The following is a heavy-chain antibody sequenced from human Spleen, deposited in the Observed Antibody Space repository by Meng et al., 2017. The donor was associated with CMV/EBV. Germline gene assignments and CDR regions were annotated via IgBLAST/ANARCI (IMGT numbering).Heavy chain of an antibody. J-gene: IGHJ4*02. V-gene: IGHV3-20*04. CDR2: ISWNGGST. CDR3: ARISGYSYGFDY. CDR1: GFRFDEYG. Sequence: GESLKISCAASGFRFDEYGMTWVRQAPGKGLEWVAGISWNGGSTTYADSVKGRFTISRDNAKNSLYLQINRLRAEDTAVYYCARISGYSYGFDYWGQGTLVTVSS. D-gene: IGHD5-18*01.